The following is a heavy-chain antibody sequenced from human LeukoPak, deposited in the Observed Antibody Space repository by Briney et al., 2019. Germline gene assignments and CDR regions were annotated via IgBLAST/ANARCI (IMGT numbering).Heavy chain of an antibody. CDR1: GGSFSGYY. Sequence: SETLSLTCAVYGGSFSGYYWSWIRQPPGKGLEWIGEINHSGSTNYNPSLKSRVTISVDTSKNQFSLKLSSVTAADTAVYYCARVVSGVSPLHCGGGSCYRSMDYWGQGTLVTVSS. CDR2: INHSGST. J-gene: IGHJ4*02. CDR3: ARVVSGVSPLHCGGGSCYRSMDY. V-gene: IGHV4-34*01. D-gene: IGHD2-15*01.